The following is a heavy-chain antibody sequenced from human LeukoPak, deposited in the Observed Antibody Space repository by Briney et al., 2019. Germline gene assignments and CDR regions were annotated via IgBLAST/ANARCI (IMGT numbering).Heavy chain of an antibody. J-gene: IGHJ5*02. Sequence: KTSGTLSLTCTVSGGSISSYYWSWIRQPAGKGLEWIGRIYTSGSTNYDPSLKSRVTISVDTSKNQFSLKLSSVTAADTAVYYCARGPFAQQWLRVPFDPWGQGTLVTVSS. CDR2: IYTSGST. CDR3: ARGPFAQQWLRVPFDP. V-gene: IGHV4-4*07. CDR1: GGSISSYY. D-gene: IGHD5-12*01.